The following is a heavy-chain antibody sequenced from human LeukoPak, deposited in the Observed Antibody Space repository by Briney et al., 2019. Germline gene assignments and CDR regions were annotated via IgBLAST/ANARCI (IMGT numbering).Heavy chain of an antibody. Sequence: PGGSLRLSCAASGFTFSNAWMSWVRQAPGKGLEWVSAISGSGGSTYYADSVKGRFTISRDNSKNTLYLQMNSLRAEDTAVYYCAKSAGYSYGEYFDYWGQGTLVTVSS. CDR3: AKSAGYSYGEYFDY. CDR2: ISGSGGST. J-gene: IGHJ4*02. D-gene: IGHD5-18*01. CDR1: GFTFSNAW. V-gene: IGHV3-23*01.